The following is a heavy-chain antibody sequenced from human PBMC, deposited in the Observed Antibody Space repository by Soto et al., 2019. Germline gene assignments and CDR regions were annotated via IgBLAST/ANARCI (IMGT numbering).Heavy chain of an antibody. CDR1: GYTFTSYG. CDR2: ISAYNGNT. CDR3: ARDPPELSFDYYYYYMDV. D-gene: IGHD3-16*01. J-gene: IGHJ6*03. V-gene: IGHV1-18*01. Sequence: GASVKVSCKASGYTFTSYGISWVRQAPGQGLEWMGWISAYNGNTNYAQKLQGRVTMTTDTSTSTAYMELRSLRSDDTAVYYCARDPPELSFDYYYYYMDVWGKGTTVTVSS.